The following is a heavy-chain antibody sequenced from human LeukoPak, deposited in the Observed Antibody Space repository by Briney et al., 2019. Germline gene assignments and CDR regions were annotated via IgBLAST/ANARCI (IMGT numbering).Heavy chain of an antibody. CDR2: IYSDGSDK. CDR1: GFTFSTAW. V-gene: IGHV3-74*01. Sequence: PGGSLRLSCAASGFTFSTAWMHWVRQAPGKGLVRVSRIYSDGSDKTYADSVRGRFTISRDNAKNTVYLQMNSLRAEDSAVYYCASDSGHAFYSWGQGTMVTVSS. D-gene: IGHD3-10*01. J-gene: IGHJ3*01. CDR3: ASDSGHAFYS.